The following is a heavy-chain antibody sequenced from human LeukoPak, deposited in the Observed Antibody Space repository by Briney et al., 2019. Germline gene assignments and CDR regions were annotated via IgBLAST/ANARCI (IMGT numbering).Heavy chain of an antibody. V-gene: IGHV4-34*01. CDR2: INHSGST. CDR1: GGSFSGYY. CDR3: ARAVPRYCSSTSCLPPY. Sequence: SETLSLSCAVYGGSFSGYYWSWIRQPPGKGLEWIGEINHSGSTNYNPSLKSRVTISVDTSKNQFSLKLSSVTAADTAVYYCARAVPRYCSSTSCLPPYWGQGTLVTVSS. D-gene: IGHD2-2*01. J-gene: IGHJ4*02.